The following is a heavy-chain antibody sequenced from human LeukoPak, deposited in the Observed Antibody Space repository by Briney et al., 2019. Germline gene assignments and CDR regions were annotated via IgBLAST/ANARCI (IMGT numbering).Heavy chain of an antibody. V-gene: IGHV4-59*01. CDR1: GGSISSYY. D-gene: IGHD2-2*01. CDR3: ARAGGYCSSTSCYGDYYYYYMDV. J-gene: IGHJ6*03. Sequence: SETLSLTCTVSGGSISSYYWSWIRQPPGKGLEWIGYIYYSGSTNYNPSLKSRVTISVDTSKNQLSLKLSSVTAADTAVYYCARAGGYCSSTSCYGDYYYYYMDVWGKGTTVTVSS. CDR2: IYYSGST.